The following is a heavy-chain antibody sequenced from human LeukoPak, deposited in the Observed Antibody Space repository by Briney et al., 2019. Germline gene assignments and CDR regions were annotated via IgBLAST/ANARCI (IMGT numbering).Heavy chain of an antibody. CDR1: GGTFSSYA. CDR3: ARRGRYNWNSYAFDI. Sequence: SVTVSCKASGGTFSSYAISWVRQAPGQGLEWMGGIIPIFGTANYTQKFQGRVTITTDESTSTAYMELSSLRSEDTAVYYCARRGRYNWNSYAFDIWGQGTMVTVSS. D-gene: IGHD1-7*01. J-gene: IGHJ3*02. CDR2: IIPIFGTA. V-gene: IGHV1-69*05.